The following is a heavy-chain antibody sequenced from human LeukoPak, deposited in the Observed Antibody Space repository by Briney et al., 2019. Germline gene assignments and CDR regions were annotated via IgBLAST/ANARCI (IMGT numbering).Heavy chain of an antibody. J-gene: IGHJ5*02. CDR3: ARVRDGYSYGTNWFDP. D-gene: IGHD5-18*01. Sequence: ASVKVSCKASGYTFTAYYMHWVRQAPGQGLEWMGWINANSGGTNYAQKFQGRVTMTRDTSISTVYMDLTRLRSDDTAVYYCARVRDGYSYGTNWFDPWGQGTLVTVPS. CDR2: INANSGGT. V-gene: IGHV1-2*02. CDR1: GYTFTAYY.